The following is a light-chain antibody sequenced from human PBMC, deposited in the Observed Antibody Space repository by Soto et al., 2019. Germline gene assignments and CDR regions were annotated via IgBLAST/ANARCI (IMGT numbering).Light chain of an antibody. J-gene: IGLJ3*02. V-gene: IGLV1-47*01. CDR3: AAWDDSLSGWV. Sequence: QSVLTQPPSASGTPGQRVTISCSGSSSNIGSNYVYWYQQLPGTAPKPLIYRNNQRPSGVPDRFSGSKSGTSASLAISGRRSDDEADYYCAAWDDSLSGWVFGGGTKRTVL. CDR2: RNN. CDR1: SSNIGSNY.